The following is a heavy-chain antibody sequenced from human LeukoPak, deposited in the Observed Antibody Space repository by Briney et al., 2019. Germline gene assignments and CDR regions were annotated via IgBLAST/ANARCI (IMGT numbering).Heavy chain of an antibody. CDR2: ISGSGGST. Sequence: GGSLRLSCAASGSTFSSYAMSWVRQAPGKGLEWVSTISGSGGSTYYADSVKGRFTISRDNSKNTLYLQMNSLRPEDTAVYFCAKDHSYGSGSYSPFDYWGQGTLVTVSS. V-gene: IGHV3-23*01. J-gene: IGHJ4*02. D-gene: IGHD3-10*01. CDR1: GSTFSSYA. CDR3: AKDHSYGSGSYSPFDY.